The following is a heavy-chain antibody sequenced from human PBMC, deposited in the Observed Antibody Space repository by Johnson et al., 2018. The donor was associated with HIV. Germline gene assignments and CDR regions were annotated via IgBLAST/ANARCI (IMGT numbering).Heavy chain of an antibody. CDR1: GFKFDDYA. CDR3: AKDSRAAGNAFDI. V-gene: IGHV3-9*01. Sequence: VQLVESGGGVVRPGGSLRVSCAASGFKFDDYAMHWVRQAPGKGLEWVSGISWNSGSIGYADSVKGRFTISRDNSKNTLYLQMNSLRAEDTAVYYCAKDSRAAGNAFDIWGQGTMVTVSS. J-gene: IGHJ3*02. D-gene: IGHD6-13*01. CDR2: ISWNSGSI.